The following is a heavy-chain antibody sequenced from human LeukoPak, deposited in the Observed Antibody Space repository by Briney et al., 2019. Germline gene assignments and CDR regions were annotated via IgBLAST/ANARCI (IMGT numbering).Heavy chain of an antibody. Sequence: GGSLRLSCAASGFSFSTYAMSWVRQAPGKGLEWVSSISGVDDSTYYADSVKGRFAISRDNSKNTLYLQMNSLRAEDTAVYYCAKGRRRASDIVVVPAAIGYWGQGTLVTVSS. J-gene: IGHJ4*02. V-gene: IGHV3-23*01. CDR1: GFSFSTYA. CDR3: AKGRRRASDIVVVPAAIGY. CDR2: ISGVDDST. D-gene: IGHD2-2*01.